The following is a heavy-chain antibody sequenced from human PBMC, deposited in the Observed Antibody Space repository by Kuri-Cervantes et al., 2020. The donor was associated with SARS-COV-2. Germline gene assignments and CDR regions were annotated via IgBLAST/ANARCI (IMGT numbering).Heavy chain of an antibody. CDR2: ISVYSGKT. V-gene: IGHV1-18*04. J-gene: IGHJ4*02. CDR3: SGAGFDY. Sequence: ASVKVSFKASGYTFTGYYMHWVGQAPGQGLEWMGWISVYSGKTNYTQKVQGRVTMTKDTSTSTAYMELSRLRSDDTAVYYCSGAGFDYWGQGTLVTVSS. CDR1: GYTFTGYY.